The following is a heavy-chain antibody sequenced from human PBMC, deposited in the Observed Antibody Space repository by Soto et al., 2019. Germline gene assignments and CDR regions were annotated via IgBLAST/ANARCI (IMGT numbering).Heavy chain of an antibody. CDR3: ARAVPVVVPSAPYYFDY. Sequence: ASVKVSCKASGYTFTSYGISWVRQAPGQGLEWMGWISAYNGNTNHAQKLQGRVTMTTDTSTSTAYMELRSLRSDDTAVYYCARAVPVVVPSAPYYFDYWGQGTLVTVSS. D-gene: IGHD3-22*01. J-gene: IGHJ4*02. CDR2: ISAYNGNT. CDR1: GYTFTSYG. V-gene: IGHV1-18*01.